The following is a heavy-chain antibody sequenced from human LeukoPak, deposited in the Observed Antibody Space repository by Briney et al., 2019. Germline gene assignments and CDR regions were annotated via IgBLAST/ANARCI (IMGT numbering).Heavy chain of an antibody. V-gene: IGHV1-46*01. CDR2: NNPSRDST. Sequence: ASVRVSCTASGYTFTNYFMHWVRQAPGQGLEWMGINNPSRDSTGYAQKFQGRITMTTDMSTRTVYMELSSLESEDTAVYYCARRDCVGDCYSNWFDPWGQGTLVTVSS. D-gene: IGHD2-21*02. J-gene: IGHJ5*02. CDR3: ARRDCVGDCYSNWFDP. CDR1: GYTFTNYF.